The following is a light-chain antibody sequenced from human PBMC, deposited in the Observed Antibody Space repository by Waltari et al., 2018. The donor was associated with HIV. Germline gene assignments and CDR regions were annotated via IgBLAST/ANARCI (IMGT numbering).Light chain of an antibody. CDR1: QSVLYNSNNKDY. J-gene: IGKJ5*01. Sequence: DIVMTQSPDSLAVSLGERATINCKSSQSVLYNSNNKDYLAWYQQKAGQPPRLLIYWASDRESGVPDRFSGSGSGTDFTLTISSLQAEDVAVYYCQQYYDSPITFGQGTRLVIK. CDR2: WAS. CDR3: QQYYDSPIT. V-gene: IGKV4-1*01.